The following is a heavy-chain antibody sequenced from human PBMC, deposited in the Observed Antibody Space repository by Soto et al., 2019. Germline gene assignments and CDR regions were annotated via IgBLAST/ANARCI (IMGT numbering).Heavy chain of an antibody. D-gene: IGHD7-27*01. Sequence: QVQLQESGPGLVKPSETLSLTCTVSGGSINNHYWSWIRQPPGKGLEWLGYVYYNGITNYNPSLKSRVTMSVDTSKNLLSLNLTSLTAEDTAIYYCTRANWYSEYWGQGTLVTVSS. CDR3: TRANWYSEY. CDR1: GGSINNHY. CDR2: VYYNGIT. V-gene: IGHV4-59*11. J-gene: IGHJ4*02.